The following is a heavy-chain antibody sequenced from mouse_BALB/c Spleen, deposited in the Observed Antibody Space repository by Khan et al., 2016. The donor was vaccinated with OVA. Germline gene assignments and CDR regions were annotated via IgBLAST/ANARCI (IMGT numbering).Heavy chain of an antibody. J-gene: IGHJ3*01. V-gene: IGHV1-26*01. CDR2: VNPNNGNT. Sequence: MQLEESGPDLVKPGASVKISCKASGYSFTVYYMSWVKQSHGKSPEWIGRVNPNNGNTNYNQKFKDKAILTVDKSSNTAYLQLRSLTSEDSAVFYWAREYDFFAYWGQGTLVTVSA. CDR1: GYSFTVYY. D-gene: IGHD2-14*01. CDR3: AREYDFFAY.